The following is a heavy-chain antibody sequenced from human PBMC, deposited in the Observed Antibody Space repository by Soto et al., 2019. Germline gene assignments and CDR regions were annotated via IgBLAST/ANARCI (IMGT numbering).Heavy chain of an antibody. CDR2: IYYSGST. CDR1: GGSISSGDYY. CDR3: ASIGVLVPAAYWYFDL. J-gene: IGHJ2*01. Sequence: QVQLQESGPGLVKPSQTLSLTCTVSGGSISSGDYYWSWIRQPPGKGLEWIGYIYYSGSTYYNPSLKSRFTISVDTSKNQCSLKLGSVTAADTAVYYCASIGVLVPAAYWYFDLWGRGTLVTVSS. V-gene: IGHV4-30-4*01. D-gene: IGHD2-2*01.